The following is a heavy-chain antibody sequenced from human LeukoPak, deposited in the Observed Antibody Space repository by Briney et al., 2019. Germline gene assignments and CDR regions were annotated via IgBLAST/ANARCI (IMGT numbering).Heavy chain of an antibody. V-gene: IGHV3-15*01. D-gene: IGHD3-3*01. Sequence: PGGSLRLSCAASGFTFSNAWMSWVRQAPGKGLEWVGRIKSKTDGGTTDYAAPVKGRFTISRDDSKNTLYLQMNSLKTEDTAVYYCTTVPVLRFLEWLSIPDVWGKGTTVTVSS. J-gene: IGHJ6*04. CDR3: TTVPVLRFLEWLSIPDV. CDR1: GFTFSNAW. CDR2: IKSKTDGGTT.